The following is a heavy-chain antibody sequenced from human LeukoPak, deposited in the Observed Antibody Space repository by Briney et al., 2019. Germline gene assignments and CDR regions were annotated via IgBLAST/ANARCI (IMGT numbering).Heavy chain of an antibody. CDR2: IIPIFGTA. CDR1: GGTFSSYA. J-gene: IGHJ6*03. Sequence: SVKVSCKASGGTFSSYAISWVRQAPGQGLESMGGIIPIFGTANYAQKFQGRVTITADESTSTAYMELSSLRSEDTAVYYCARGYGSVKSVDYYYMDVWGEGTTVTVSS. D-gene: IGHD4-11*01. CDR3: ARGYGSVKSVDYYYMDV. V-gene: IGHV1-69*01.